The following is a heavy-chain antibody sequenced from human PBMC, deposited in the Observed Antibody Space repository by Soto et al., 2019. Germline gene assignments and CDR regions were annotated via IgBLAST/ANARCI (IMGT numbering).Heavy chain of an antibody. Sequence: QVQLVESGGGVVQPGRSLRLSCAAAGFTFSSYGMHWVRQAPGKGLDWLAVASYGGSDKYYADSVKGRFTVSRDNSKNTLYLQMNGLRAEDTAVYFCAKDLRDFWSGWPQHYSYGMDVWGQGTSVLVSS. V-gene: IGHV3-30*18. CDR3: AKDLRDFWSGWPQHYSYGMDV. D-gene: IGHD3-3*01. CDR2: ASYGGSDK. CDR1: GFTFSSYG. J-gene: IGHJ6*02.